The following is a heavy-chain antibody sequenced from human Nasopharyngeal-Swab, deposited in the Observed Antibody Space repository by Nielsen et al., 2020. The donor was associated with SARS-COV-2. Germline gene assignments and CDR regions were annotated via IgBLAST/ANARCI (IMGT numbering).Heavy chain of an antibody. Sequence: WIRQPPGKGLEWVSVIYSGGSTYYADSVKGRFTISRDNAKNSLYLQMNSLRAEDTAVYYCARDGSVAGFDYWGQGTLVTVSS. J-gene: IGHJ4*02. D-gene: IGHD6-19*01. V-gene: IGHV3-53*01. CDR3: ARDGSVAGFDY. CDR2: IYSGGST.